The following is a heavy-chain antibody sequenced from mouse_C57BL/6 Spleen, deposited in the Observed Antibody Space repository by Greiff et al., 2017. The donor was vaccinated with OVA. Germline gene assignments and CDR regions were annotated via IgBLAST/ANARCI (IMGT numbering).Heavy chain of an antibody. D-gene: IGHD2-4*01. CDR1: GYTFTSYG. V-gene: IGHV1-81*01. J-gene: IGHJ2*01. CDR2: IYPRSGNT. CDR3: SRGEYDYHYIDY. Sequence: QVQLQQSGAELARPGASVKLSCKASGYTFTSYGISWVKQRTGQGLEWIGDIYPRSGNTYYNEKFKSKATLTADKSSSTAYMELRSLTSEDSAVFFCSRGEYDYHYIDYRGQGTTLTVSS.